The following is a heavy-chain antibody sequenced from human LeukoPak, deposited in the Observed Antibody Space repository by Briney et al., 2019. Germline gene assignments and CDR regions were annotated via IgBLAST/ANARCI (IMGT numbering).Heavy chain of an antibody. CDR3: AKVRDIYCSGGTCFYFDY. V-gene: IGHV3-23*01. J-gene: IGHJ4*02. CDR1: GFTFSSYG. Sequence: PGGSLRLSCAASGFTFSSYGMNWVRQAPGKGLEWVSAISGSGGTTYYADSVKGRFTISRDNSKNTLYLQLNSLRAEDTAVYYCAKVRDIYCSGGTCFYFDYWGQGTLVTVSS. D-gene: IGHD2-15*01. CDR2: ISGSGGTT.